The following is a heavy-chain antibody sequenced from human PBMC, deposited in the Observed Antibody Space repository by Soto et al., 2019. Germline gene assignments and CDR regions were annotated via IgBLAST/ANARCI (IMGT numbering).Heavy chain of an antibody. V-gene: IGHV1-18*01. CDR2: ISAYNGNT. J-gene: IGHJ3*02. CDR1: GYTFTSYG. Sequence: ASVKVSCKASGYTFTSYGISWVRQAPGQGLEWMGWISAYNGNTNYAQKLQGRVTMTTDTSTSTAYMELGSLRSDDTAVYYCARGSRGGSYGSAFDIWGQGTMVTVSS. CDR3: ARGSRGGSYGSAFDI. D-gene: IGHD1-26*01.